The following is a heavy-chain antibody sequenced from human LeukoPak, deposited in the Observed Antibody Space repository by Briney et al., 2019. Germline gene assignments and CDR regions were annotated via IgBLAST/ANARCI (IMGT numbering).Heavy chain of an antibody. D-gene: IGHD5-12*01. J-gene: IGHJ6*02. CDR1: GGSISSYY. CDR2: IYYSGST. V-gene: IGHV4-59*08. Sequence: PSETLSLTCTVSGGSISSYYWSWIRQPPGKGLEWIGYIYYSGSTNYNPSLKSQVTISVDTSKNQFSLKLSSVTAADTAVYYCASGFYSGYGYYYYGMDVWGQGTTVTVSS. CDR3: ASGFYSGYGYYYYGMDV.